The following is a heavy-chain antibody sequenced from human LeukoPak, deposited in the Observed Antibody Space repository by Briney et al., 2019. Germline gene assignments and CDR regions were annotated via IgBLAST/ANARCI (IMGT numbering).Heavy chain of an antibody. V-gene: IGHV5-51*01. CDR1: GYSFSFYW. CDR2: IYPDDSDT. D-gene: IGHD2/OR15-2a*01. CDR3: ARPLTTSYDAFDI. Sequence: GEALKISCRGSGYSFSFYWIAWVRQIPEKVLQWMGIIYPDDSDTRYSPSFQGQVTISADKSISTAYLQWSSLKASDTAMYYCARPLTTSYDAFDIWGQGTMVTVSS. J-gene: IGHJ3*02.